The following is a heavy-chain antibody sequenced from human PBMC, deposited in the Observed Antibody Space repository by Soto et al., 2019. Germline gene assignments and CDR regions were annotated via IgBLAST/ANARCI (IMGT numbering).Heavy chain of an antibody. CDR3: ARERLKYYYDSSGYYVYDY. CDR1: GGSVSSCSYY. V-gene: IGHV4-61*01. Sequence: SETLSLTCTVSGGSVSSCSYYWSWIRQPPGKGLEWIGYIYYSGSTNYNPSLKSRVTISVDTSKNQFSLKLSSVTAADTAVYYCARERLKYYYDSSGYYVYDYWGQGTLVTVSS. CDR2: IYYSGST. D-gene: IGHD3-22*01. J-gene: IGHJ4*02.